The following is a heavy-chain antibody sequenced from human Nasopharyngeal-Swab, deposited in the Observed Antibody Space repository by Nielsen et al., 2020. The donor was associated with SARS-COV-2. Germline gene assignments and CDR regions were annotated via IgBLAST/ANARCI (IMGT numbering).Heavy chain of an antibody. J-gene: IGHJ5*02. D-gene: IGHD3-3*01. Sequence: GESLKISCAASGFTFSSYAMSWVRQAPGKGLEWVSATSGSGGSTYYADSVKGRFTISRDNSKNTLYLQMNSLRAEDTAVYYCAKDLEFPGNWFDPWGQGTLVTVSS. CDR3: AKDLEFPGNWFDP. V-gene: IGHV3-23*01. CDR2: TSGSGGST. CDR1: GFTFSSYA.